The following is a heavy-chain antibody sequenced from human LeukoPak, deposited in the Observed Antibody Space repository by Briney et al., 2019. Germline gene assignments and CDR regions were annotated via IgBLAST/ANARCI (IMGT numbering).Heavy chain of an antibody. CDR1: GFTFSSYG. D-gene: IGHD5-24*01. J-gene: IGHJ4*02. V-gene: IGHV3-23*01. Sequence: GGSLRLSCAASGFTFSSYGMSWVRQAPGKGLEWVSAISGSGGSTYYADSVKGRFTISRDNSKNTLYLQMDSLRAEDTAVYYCAKDRWMATTLFDYWGQGTLVTVSS. CDR3: AKDRWMATTLFDY. CDR2: ISGSGGST.